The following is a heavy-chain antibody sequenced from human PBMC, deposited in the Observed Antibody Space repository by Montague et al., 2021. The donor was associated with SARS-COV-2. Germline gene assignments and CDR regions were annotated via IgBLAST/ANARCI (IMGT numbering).Heavy chain of an antibody. CDR2: IYYSGGI. J-gene: IGHJ5*02. Sequence: SETLSLTCTVSGGFMSDHYWAWIRQPPGKGLEWLAYIYYSGGINSNASLKSRVTMSVDTSKNQFSLKLTSVTAADTAVYYCARAVSVRRAVNWSDPWGQGTLVTVSS. V-gene: IGHV4-59*11. CDR1: GGFMSDHY. CDR3: ARAVSVRRAVNWSDP. D-gene: IGHD3-10*01.